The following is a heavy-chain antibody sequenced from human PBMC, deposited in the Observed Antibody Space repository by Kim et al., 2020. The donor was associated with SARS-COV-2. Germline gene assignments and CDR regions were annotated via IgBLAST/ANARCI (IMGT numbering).Heavy chain of an antibody. CDR2: T. D-gene: IGHD6-6*01. CDR3: ASSSSIAALGY. V-gene: IGHV4-31*02. J-gene: IGHJ4*02. Sequence: TYHNPSLKSRVTISVDTSKNQFSLKLSSVTAADTAVYYCASSSSIAALGYWGQGTLVTVSS.